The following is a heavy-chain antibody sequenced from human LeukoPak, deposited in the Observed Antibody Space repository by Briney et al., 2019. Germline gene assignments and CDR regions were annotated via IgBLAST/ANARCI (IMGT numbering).Heavy chain of an antibody. J-gene: IGHJ3*02. Sequence: SETLSLTCTVYGGSMNGHFWTWIRQPPGKGLEWIAFIHYAGRISYNTSLQSRATISLDRSESRFSLKLTSVTAADSAVYYCARLLDNDGSGDPDTFDMWGQGTVVVVSS. CDR2: IHYAGRI. CDR3: ARLLDNDGSGDPDTFDM. CDR1: GGSMNGHF. V-gene: IGHV4-59*11. D-gene: IGHD3-22*01.